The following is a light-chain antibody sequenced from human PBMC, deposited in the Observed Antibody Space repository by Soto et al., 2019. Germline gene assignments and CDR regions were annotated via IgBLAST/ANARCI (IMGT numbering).Light chain of an antibody. CDR3: WSYAGSYTWV. Sequence: QSALTQPRSVSGSPGQSVTISCTGTSSDVCDYNYVSWYQQYPGKAPKVVISDVSRRPSGVPERFSGSKSGNTASLTISGLQAEDEADYYCWSYAGSYTWVFGGGTKLTVL. J-gene: IGLJ3*02. V-gene: IGLV2-11*01. CDR1: SSDVCDYNY. CDR2: DVS.